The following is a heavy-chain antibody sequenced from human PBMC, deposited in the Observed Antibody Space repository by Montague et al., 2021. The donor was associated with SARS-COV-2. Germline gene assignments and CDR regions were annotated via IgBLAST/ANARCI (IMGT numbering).Heavy chain of an antibody. CDR3: ARRNSSGYSSWLGD. V-gene: IGHV4-39*01. J-gene: IGHJ4*02. Sequence: SETLSLTCTVSGGSIRSSSYYWGWIRQPPGKGLEWIGSIYYSGSTYYXPSLKSRVTISVDTSKNQFSLKLSSVTAADTAVYYCARRNSSGYSSWLGDWGQGSQVTVSS. CDR1: GGSIRSSSYY. D-gene: IGHD6-13*01. CDR2: IYYSGST.